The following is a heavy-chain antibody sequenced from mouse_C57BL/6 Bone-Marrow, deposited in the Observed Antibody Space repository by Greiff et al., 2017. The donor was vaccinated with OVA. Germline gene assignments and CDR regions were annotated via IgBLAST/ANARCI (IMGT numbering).Heavy chain of an antibody. CDR3: AREGYDYDWFAY. D-gene: IGHD2-4*01. V-gene: IGHV1-52*01. CDR2: IDPSDSAT. CDR1: GYTFTSYW. Sequence: QVQLQQPGAELVRPGSSVKLSCKASGYTFTSYWMHWVKQRPIQGLEWIGNIDPSDSATHYNQKFKDKATLTVDKSSSTAYMQLSSLTSEDSAVYYCAREGYDYDWFAYWGQGTLVTVSA. J-gene: IGHJ3*01.